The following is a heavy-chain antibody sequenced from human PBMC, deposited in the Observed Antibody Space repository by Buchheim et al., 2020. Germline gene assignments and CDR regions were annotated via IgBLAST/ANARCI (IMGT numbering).Heavy chain of an antibody. V-gene: IGHV4-39*07. D-gene: IGHD3-22*01. CDR2: IYYSGCT. J-gene: IGHJ4*02. Sequence: QLQLQESGPGLVKPSETLSLTCTVSGGSISSSSYYWGWIRQPTGKGLAWIGSIYYSGCTYYNPSLKSRVTISVDTSHNQVSLKLSSVTAADTAVYYCARDRYYDSSGYDWGQGTL. CDR3: ARDRYYDSSGYD. CDR1: GGSISSSSYY.